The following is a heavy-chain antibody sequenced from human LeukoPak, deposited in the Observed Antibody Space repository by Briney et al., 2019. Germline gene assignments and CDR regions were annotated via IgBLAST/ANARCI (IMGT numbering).Heavy chain of an antibody. D-gene: IGHD1-7*01. J-gene: IGHJ4*02. CDR3: AREGITGTTDY. CDR2: IYYSGST. CDR1: GGSISSGGYY. V-gene: IGHV4-31*03. Sequence: SQTLSLTCTVSGGSISSGGYYWSWIRQHPGKGLEWIGYIYYSGSTYYNPSLKSRVTISIDTSKNQFSLKLSSVTAADTAVYYCAREGITGTTDYWGQGTLVTVSS.